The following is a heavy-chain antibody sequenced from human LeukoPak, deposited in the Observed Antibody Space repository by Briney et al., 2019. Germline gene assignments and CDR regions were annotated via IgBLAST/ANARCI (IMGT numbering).Heavy chain of an antibody. D-gene: IGHD1-1*01. CDR2: ISAYNGNT. Sequence: ASVKVSCKASGYTFTSYGVSWVRQAPGQGLEWMGWISAYNGNTNYAQKLQGRVTMTTDTSTSTAYMELRSLRSDDTAVYYCARERTGTTFEDYWGQGTLVTVSS. CDR1: GYTFTSYG. J-gene: IGHJ4*02. V-gene: IGHV1-18*01. CDR3: ARERTGTTFEDY.